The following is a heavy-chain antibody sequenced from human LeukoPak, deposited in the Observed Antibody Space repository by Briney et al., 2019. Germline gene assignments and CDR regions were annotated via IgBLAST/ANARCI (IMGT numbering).Heavy chain of an antibody. J-gene: IGHJ4*02. CDR3: AKGPLWFGELSYFDY. Sequence: GGSLRLSCAASGFTFSSYAMHWVRQAPGKGLEWVAFIRYDGTNKYYADSVKGRFTISRDNSKNTLYLQMNSLRAEDTAVYYCAKGPLWFGELSYFDYWGQGTLVTVSS. CDR2: IRYDGTNK. D-gene: IGHD3-10*01. V-gene: IGHV3-30*02. CDR1: GFTFSSYA.